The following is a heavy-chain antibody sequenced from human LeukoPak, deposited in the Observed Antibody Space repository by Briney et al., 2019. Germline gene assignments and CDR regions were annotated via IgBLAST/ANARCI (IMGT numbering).Heavy chain of an antibody. CDR2: ISSSSSYI. CDR1: GFPFSSYW. J-gene: IGHJ1*01. D-gene: IGHD6-19*01. Sequence: KAGGSLRLSCVASGFPFSSYWMTWVRKAPGKGLEWVSSISSSSSYIYYADSVKGRFTISRDNAKNSLYLQMNSLRAEDTAVYYCARVATRLLAVAGRNPDKYFQHWGQGTLVTVSS. CDR3: ARVATRLLAVAGRNPDKYFQH. V-gene: IGHV3-21*01.